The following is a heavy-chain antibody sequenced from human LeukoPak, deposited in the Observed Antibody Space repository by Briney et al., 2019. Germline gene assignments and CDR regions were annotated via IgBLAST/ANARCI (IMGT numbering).Heavy chain of an antibody. D-gene: IGHD3-10*01. CDR2: IYYSGST. CDR3: ARARSGHNWFDT. V-gene: IGHV4-30-4*01. CDR1: GGSITSGDYY. Sequence: SETLSLTCTVSGGSITSGDYYWNWIRQPPGKGLECIGYIYYSGSTYYNPSLKSRLTISVDTSKNQFSLKLSSVTAADTAVYYCARARSGHNWFDTRGHGTLVTVSS. J-gene: IGHJ5*01.